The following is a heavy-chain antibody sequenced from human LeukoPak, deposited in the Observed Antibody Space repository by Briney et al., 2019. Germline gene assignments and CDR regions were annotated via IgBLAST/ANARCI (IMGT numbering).Heavy chain of an antibody. CDR1: AYTFTSYD. D-gene: IGHD2-15*01. CDR2: MNPNSGNT. J-gene: IGHJ4*02. Sequence: ASEKVSCKASAYTFTSYDINWVRQATGQGLEWMGWMNPNSGNTGYAQKFQGRVTMTRNTSISTAYMELSSLRSEDTAVYYCARGAPGSYCSGGSCPYFDYWGQGTLISVSS. V-gene: IGHV1-8*01. CDR3: ARGAPGSYCSGGSCPYFDY.